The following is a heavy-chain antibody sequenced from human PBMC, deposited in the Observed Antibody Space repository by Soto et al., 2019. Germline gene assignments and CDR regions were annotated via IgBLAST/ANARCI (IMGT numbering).Heavy chain of an antibody. V-gene: IGHV3-23*01. Sequence: PVGSLRLSFAASGFTLSSYAMSWVRQAPGKGLEWVSAISGSGGSTYYADSVKGRFTISRDNSRNTLFLHMNSLRAEDTAIYFCAKHRMDHNSVWDPFDIWGRGTMVTVSS. CDR2: ISGSGGST. D-gene: IGHD1-20*01. CDR3: AKHRMDHNSVWDPFDI. J-gene: IGHJ3*02. CDR1: GFTLSSYA.